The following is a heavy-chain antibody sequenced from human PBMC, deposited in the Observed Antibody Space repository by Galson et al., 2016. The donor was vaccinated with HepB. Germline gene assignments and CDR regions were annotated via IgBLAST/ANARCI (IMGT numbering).Heavy chain of an antibody. V-gene: IGHV1-24*01. D-gene: IGHD3/OR15-3a*01. Sequence: SVKVSCKVSGDALSDVSIHWVRQPPGKGLEWMGGFDREAEEAMYAQSFRGRVTVTEDTSRNTAYMELRSLKSDDTAVYYCARGTVFGLIFINGMDVWGQGTTVTVSS. J-gene: IGHJ6*02. CDR2: FDREAEEA. CDR3: ARGTVFGLIFINGMDV. CDR1: GDALSDVS.